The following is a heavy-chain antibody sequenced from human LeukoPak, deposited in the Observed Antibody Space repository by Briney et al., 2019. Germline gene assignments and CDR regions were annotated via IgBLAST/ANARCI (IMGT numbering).Heavy chain of an antibody. J-gene: IGHJ4*02. CDR3: ARSVRDRFLERLLPFDY. D-gene: IGHD3-3*01. V-gene: IGHV1-69*13. CDR2: IIPIFGTA. CDR1: GGTFSSYA. Sequence: SVKVSCKASGGTFSSYAISWVRQAPGQGLEWMGGIIPIFGTANYAQKFQGRVTITADESTSTAYMELSSLRSEDTAVYYCARSVRDRFLERLLPFDYWGQGTLVTVSS.